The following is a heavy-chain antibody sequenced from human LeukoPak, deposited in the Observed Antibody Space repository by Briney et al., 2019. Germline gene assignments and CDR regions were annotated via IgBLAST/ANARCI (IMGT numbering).Heavy chain of an antibody. CDR3: AKSLIGSGYGWAPFGY. CDR2: LSGSGDTS. Sequence: GGSPRLSCAASGFTFSSYAMSWVRQAPGKGLEWVSTLSGSGDTSYYSDSVKGRVTTSRDNSRNTLYLQMGSLRAEDTAVYYCAKSLIGSGYGWAPFGYWGQGTLVTVSS. V-gene: IGHV3-23*01. J-gene: IGHJ4*02. D-gene: IGHD5-12*01. CDR1: GFTFSSYA.